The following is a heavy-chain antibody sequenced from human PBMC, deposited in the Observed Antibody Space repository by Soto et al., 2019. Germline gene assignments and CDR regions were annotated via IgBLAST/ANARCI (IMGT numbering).Heavy chain of an antibody. D-gene: IGHD6-13*01. Sequence: GGSLRLSCAASGFTFSSYAMSWVRQAPGKGLEWVAIIWYDGSNKYYADSVKGRFTISRDSSKNTLYLQMNSLRAEGTAVYYCARVGSSWSFDYWGQGTLVTVSS. CDR2: IWYDGSNK. CDR3: ARVGSSWSFDY. CDR1: GFTFSSYA. J-gene: IGHJ4*02. V-gene: IGHV3-33*08.